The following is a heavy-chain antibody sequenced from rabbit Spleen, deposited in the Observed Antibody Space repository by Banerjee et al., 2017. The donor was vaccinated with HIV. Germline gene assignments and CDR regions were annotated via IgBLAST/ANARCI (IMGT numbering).Heavy chain of an antibody. CDR1: GVSFSGSSY. CDR3: ARDTSSSFSSYGMDL. J-gene: IGHJ6*01. Sequence: SLEESGGDLVKPGASLTLTCKASGVSFSGSSYMCWVRQAPGKGLEWIACIEAGSGGFTYFASWAKGRFTISKTSSTTVTLQMTSLTAADTATYFCARDTSSSFSSYGMDLWGPGTLVTVS. V-gene: IGHV1S40*01. D-gene: IGHD1-1*01. CDR2: IEAGSGGFT.